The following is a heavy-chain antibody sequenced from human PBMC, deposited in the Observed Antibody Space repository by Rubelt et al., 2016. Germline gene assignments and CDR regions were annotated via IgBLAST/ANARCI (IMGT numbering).Heavy chain of an antibody. J-gene: IGHJ5*02. CDR3: ARGRPTIFGVVRARWWFDP. V-gene: IGHV4-34*01. Sequence: QVQLQQWGAGLLKPSETLSLTCAVYGGSFSGYYWSWIRQPPGKGLEWIGEINHSGSTNYNPSLKCLVTNAVETSKKQCPLKLGAVTAADTAVDYCARGRPTIFGVVRARWWFDPWGQGTLVTVSS. CDR1: GGSFSGYY. D-gene: IGHD3-3*01. CDR2: INHSGST.